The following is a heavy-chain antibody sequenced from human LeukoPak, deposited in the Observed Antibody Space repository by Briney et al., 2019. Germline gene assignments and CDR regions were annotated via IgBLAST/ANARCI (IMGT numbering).Heavy chain of an antibody. CDR3: ARGDYYYGMDV. CDR2: IYYSGST. V-gene: IGHV4-31*03. CDR1: GGSISSGGYY. Sequence: PAESLSLSCTVSGGSISSGGYYWSWIRQHPGKGLEWIGYIYYSGSTYYNPFLKSRVTISVDTSKNQFYLKLSSVTAADTAVYYCARGDYYYGMDVWGQGTTVTVSS. J-gene: IGHJ6*02.